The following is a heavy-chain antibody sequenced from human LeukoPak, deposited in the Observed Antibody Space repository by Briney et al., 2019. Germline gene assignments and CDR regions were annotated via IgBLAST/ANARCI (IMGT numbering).Heavy chain of an antibody. CDR2: IFYSGTT. J-gene: IGHJ4*02. CDR3: VRGYCSGATCYHFDY. V-gene: IGHV4-59*02. CDR1: GGSVSSYY. D-gene: IGHD2-15*01. Sequence: SETLSLTCIVSGGSVSSYYWSWIRQPPGKGLEWVGHIFYSGTTTYNPSLKSRVTISIGTSKSQFSLKLSSVTAADTAVYYCVRGYCSGATCYHFDYWGQGTLVTVSS.